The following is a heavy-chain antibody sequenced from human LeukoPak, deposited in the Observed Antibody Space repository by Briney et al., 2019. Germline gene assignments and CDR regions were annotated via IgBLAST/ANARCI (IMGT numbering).Heavy chain of an antibody. CDR2: INHSGST. D-gene: IGHD6-13*01. V-gene: IGHV4-34*01. Sequence: SEALSLTCAVYGGSFSGYYWSWIRQPPGKGLEWIGEINHSGSTNYNPSLKSRVTISVDTSKNQFSLKLSSVTAADTAVYYCARANREEYSSSWKTKINWFDPWGQGTLVTVSS. J-gene: IGHJ5*02. CDR3: ARANREEYSSSWKTKINWFDP. CDR1: GGSFSGYY.